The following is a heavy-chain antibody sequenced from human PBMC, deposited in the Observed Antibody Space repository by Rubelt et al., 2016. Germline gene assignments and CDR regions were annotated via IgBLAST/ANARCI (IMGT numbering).Heavy chain of an antibody. CDR1: GGSINSYYW. J-gene: IGHJ6*02. CDR2: IYWDDDK. V-gene: IGHV2-5*08. CDR3: AHTTASRNYAMDV. Sequence: QESGPGLVKPSETLSLTCTVSGGSINSYYWSWIRQPPGKGLEWLALIYWDDDKRYSPSLQTRPTITKDTSENQVAHTRPDMDPVDTATDYCAHTTASRNYAMDVWGQGTTVTVSS.